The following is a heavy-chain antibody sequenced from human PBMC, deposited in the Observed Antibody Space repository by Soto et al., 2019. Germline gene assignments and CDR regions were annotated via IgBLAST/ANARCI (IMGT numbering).Heavy chain of an antibody. CDR3: AREEVAYYGSGSYNWFDP. CDR2: IYNSGST. V-gene: IGHV4-31*03. D-gene: IGHD3-10*01. CDR1: GGSINSGGYY. Sequence: QVQLQESGPGLVKPSQTLSLTCTVSGGSINSGGYYWSWIRQHPGKGLEWIGYIYNSGSTYYNPSLKSRITRSVDTSKNQFSLKLSSVTVAVTAVYYCAREEVAYYGSGSYNWFDPWGQGTLVTVSS. J-gene: IGHJ5*02.